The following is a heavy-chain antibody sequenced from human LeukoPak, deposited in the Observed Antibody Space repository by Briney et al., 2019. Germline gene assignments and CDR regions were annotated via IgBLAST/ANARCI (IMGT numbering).Heavy chain of an antibody. CDR2: INSDGSST. D-gene: IGHD3-22*01. V-gene: IGHV3-74*01. J-gene: IGHJ4*02. CDR1: GFTFSSYW. CDR3: ARWGVGYYDSSGYYTFDY. Sequence: PGGSLRLSCAASGFTFSSYWMHWVRQAPGKGLVWVSRINSDGSSTSYADSVKGRFTIPRDNAKNTLYLQMNSLRAEDTAVYYCARWGVGYYDSSGYYTFDYWGQGTLVTVSS.